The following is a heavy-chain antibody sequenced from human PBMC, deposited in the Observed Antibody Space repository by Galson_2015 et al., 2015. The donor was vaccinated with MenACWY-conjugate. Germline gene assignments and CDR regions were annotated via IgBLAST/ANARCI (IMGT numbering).Heavy chain of an antibody. Sequence: SVKVSCKASGYTPTRYHIHWVRQAPGQGLEWMGIIRVYNGETIYAQKFQGRVTMTRDTSTDTVYMDVSSLKSEDTALYYCASELPDDYWFDPWGQGALVTVSS. CDR2: IRVYNGET. CDR3: ASELPDDYWFDP. D-gene: IGHD2-21*02. J-gene: IGHJ5*02. V-gene: IGHV1-46*01. CDR1: GYTPTRYH.